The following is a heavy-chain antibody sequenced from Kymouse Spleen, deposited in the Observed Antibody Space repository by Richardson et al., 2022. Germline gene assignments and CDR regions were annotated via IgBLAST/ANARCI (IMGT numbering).Heavy chain of an antibody. V-gene: IGHV3-73*02. CDR3: TTNDILTGYYNVPFDY. D-gene: IGHD3-9*01. Sequence: EVQLVESGGGLVQPGGSLKLSCAASGFTFSGSAMHWVRQASGKGLEWVGRIRSKANSYATAYAASVKGRFTISRDDSKNTAYLQMNSLKTEDTAVYYCTTNDILTGYYNVPFDYWGQGTLVTVSS. CDR2: IRSKANSYAT. J-gene: IGHJ4*02. CDR1: GFTFSGSA.